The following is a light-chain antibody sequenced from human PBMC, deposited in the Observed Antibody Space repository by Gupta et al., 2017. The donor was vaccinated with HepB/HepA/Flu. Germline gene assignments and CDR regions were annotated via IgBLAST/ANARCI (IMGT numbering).Light chain of an antibody. CDR1: SSNVGTNS. CDR2: RSN. J-gene: IGLJ3*02. CDR3: ATCDDSLKNQV. Sequence: QSLLTQPPSASGTPGQRVTISCSGSSSNVGTNSVSWYQQLPGTAPKLLIYRSNLRPSGVPDRFSGSKSGTSASLAISGLQAEEEADYYCATCDDSLKNQVFGGGTRLTVL. V-gene: IGLV1-44*01.